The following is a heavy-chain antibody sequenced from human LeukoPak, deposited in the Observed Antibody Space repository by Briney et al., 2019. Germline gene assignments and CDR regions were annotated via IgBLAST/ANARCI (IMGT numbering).Heavy chain of an antibody. J-gene: IGHJ4*02. CDR3: ARRPGWDSSGYYDY. V-gene: IGHV1-69*05. CDR2: IIPIFGTA. Sequence: SVKVSCKASGGTFSSYAISWVRQAPGQGLEWMGRIIPIFGTANYAQKFQGRVTITTDESTSTAYMEPSSLRSEDTAVYYCARRPGWDSSGYYDYWGQGTLVTVSS. CDR1: GGTFSSYA. D-gene: IGHD3-22*01.